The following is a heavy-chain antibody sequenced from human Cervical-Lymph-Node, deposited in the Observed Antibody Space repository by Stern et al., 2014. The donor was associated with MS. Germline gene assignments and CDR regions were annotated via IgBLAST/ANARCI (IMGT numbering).Heavy chain of an antibody. CDR2: ISGYNGKI. Sequence: QVQLVQSGAEVKKPGASVKVSCKASDYTFTSYGISWVRQAPGPGLEWMGWISGYNGKIDYAQKCQGRVTMTIDISTTTAYMELRSLKSDDTAVYYCARDRWDRVFDYWGQGTLVTVSS. CDR1: DYTFTSYG. J-gene: IGHJ4*02. D-gene: IGHD1-26*01. CDR3: ARDRWDRVFDY. V-gene: IGHV1-18*01.